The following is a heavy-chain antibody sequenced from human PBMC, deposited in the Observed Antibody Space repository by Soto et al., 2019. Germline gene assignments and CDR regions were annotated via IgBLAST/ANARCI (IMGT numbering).Heavy chain of an antibody. D-gene: IGHD3-3*01. J-gene: IGHJ6*03. CDR3: ARCYYDFWSGYPNTPYYYYMDV. Sequence: QLLESGPGLVKPSETLSLTCTVSGGSISSSSYYWGWIRQPPGKGLEWIGSIYYSGSTYYNPSLKSRVTISVDTSKNQFSLKLSSVTAADTAVYYCARCYYDFWSGYPNTPYYYYMDVWGKGTTVTVSS. CDR1: GGSISSSSYY. CDR2: IYYSGST. V-gene: IGHV4-39*01.